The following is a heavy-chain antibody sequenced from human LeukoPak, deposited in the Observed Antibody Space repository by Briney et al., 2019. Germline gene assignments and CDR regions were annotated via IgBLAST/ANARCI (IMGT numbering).Heavy chain of an antibody. Sequence: ASLKVSCKASGYTLTSDGISWVRQAPGQGREWMGWISAYTGNTNYAQKLQGRVTMTTDTSTSTAYMELRRLRSDDTAVYYCARAQGYCSGGSCYPNAHNDYWGQGTLVTVSS. CDR2: ISAYTGNT. D-gene: IGHD2-15*01. J-gene: IGHJ4*02. CDR1: GYTLTSDG. V-gene: IGHV1-18*01. CDR3: ARAQGYCSGGSCYPNAHNDY.